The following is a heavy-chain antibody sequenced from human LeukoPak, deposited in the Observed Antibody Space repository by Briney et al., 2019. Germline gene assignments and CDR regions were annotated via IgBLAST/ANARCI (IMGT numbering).Heavy chain of an antibody. CDR1: GGSISSGGYS. CDR3: ASSYSSSSFDY. V-gene: IGHV4-30-2*01. J-gene: IGHJ4*02. CDR2: IYHSGST. D-gene: IGHD6-6*01. Sequence: SQTLSLTCAVSGGSISSGGYSWSWIRQPPGKGLEWIGYIYHSGSTYYNPSLKSRVTISVDRSKNQFSLKLSSVTAADRAVYYCASSYSSSSFDYWGQGTLVTVSS.